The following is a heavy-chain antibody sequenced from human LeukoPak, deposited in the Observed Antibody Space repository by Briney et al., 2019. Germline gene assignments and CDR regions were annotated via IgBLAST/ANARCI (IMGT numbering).Heavy chain of an antibody. V-gene: IGHV3-7*03. D-gene: IGHD3-10*01. CDR2: IKQDGSEK. J-gene: IGHJ4*02. CDR1: GFTFSSYW. CDR3: ARDYYGSGSYYNRGFDY. Sequence: PGGSLRLSCAASGFTFSSYWMSWVRQVPGKGLEWVANIKQDGSEKYYVDSVKGRFTISRDNAKNSLYLQMNSLRAEDTPVYYCARDYYGSGSYYNRGFDYWGQGTLVTVSS.